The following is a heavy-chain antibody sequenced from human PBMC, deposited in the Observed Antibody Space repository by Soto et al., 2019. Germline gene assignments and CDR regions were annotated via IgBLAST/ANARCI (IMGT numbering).Heavy chain of an antibody. J-gene: IGHJ6*04. CDR1: GYTFTSYG. D-gene: IGHD3-10*01. V-gene: IGHV1-18*01. Sequence: QVQLVQSGAEVKKPGASVKVSCKASGYTFTSYGISWVRQAPGQGLVWMGWISGYNGNTNYAPKLQGRVTMTTDTSKRTADLELSRLRSDDTAVYYCASNYLYYYGSGNTNYYGMDVWGKGTTGTVSA. CDR2: ISGYNGNT. CDR3: ASNYLYYYGSGNTNYYGMDV.